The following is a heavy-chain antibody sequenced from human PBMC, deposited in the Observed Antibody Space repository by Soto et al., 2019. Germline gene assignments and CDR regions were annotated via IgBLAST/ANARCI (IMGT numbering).Heavy chain of an antibody. Sequence: ASVKVSCTASGYTFTSYAMHWVRQAPGQRLEWMGWINAGNGNTKYSQKFQGRVTITRDTSASTAYMELSSLRSEDTAVYYCAGPRYYDFWSGYYGPDAFDIWGQGTMVTVSS. CDR1: GYTFTSYA. CDR2: INAGNGNT. J-gene: IGHJ3*02. CDR3: AGPRYYDFWSGYYGPDAFDI. V-gene: IGHV1-3*01. D-gene: IGHD3-3*01.